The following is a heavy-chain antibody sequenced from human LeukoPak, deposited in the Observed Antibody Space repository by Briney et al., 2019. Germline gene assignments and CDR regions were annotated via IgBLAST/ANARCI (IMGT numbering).Heavy chain of an antibody. J-gene: IGHJ4*02. D-gene: IGHD3-9*01. CDR1: GGSISSSAYY. V-gene: IGHV4-39*01. CDR2: IYYSGST. CDR3: ARVPPGRYFDWLPIIGPFDY. Sequence: SETLSLTCSVSGGSISSSAYYWGWIRQPPGKGLEWIGNIYYSGSTYYNPSLKSRVTISLNTSKNQFSLELISVTAADTAVYYCARVPPGRYFDWLPIIGPFDYWGQGTLVTVSS.